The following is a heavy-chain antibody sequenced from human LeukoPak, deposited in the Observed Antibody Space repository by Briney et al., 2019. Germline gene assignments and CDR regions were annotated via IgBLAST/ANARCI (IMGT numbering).Heavy chain of an antibody. CDR1: GGSISSYY. Sequence: SETLSLTCTVSGGSISSYYWSWIRQPPGKGLEWIGYIYYSGSTYYNPSLKSRVTISVDTSKNQFSLKLSSVPAADTAVYYCARVDRYCSSTSCYNYWGQGTLVPVSS. J-gene: IGHJ4*02. D-gene: IGHD2-2*02. CDR2: IYYSGST. CDR3: ARVDRYCSSTSCYNY. V-gene: IGHV4-59*12.